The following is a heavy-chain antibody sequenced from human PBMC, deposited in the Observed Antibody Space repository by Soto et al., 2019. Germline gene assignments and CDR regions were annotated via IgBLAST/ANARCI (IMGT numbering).Heavy chain of an antibody. J-gene: IGHJ4*02. Sequence: SQTLSLTCAISGDSVSSNTAAWNWIRSSPSRGLAWLGRTYYRSNWRHDYAVSVKSRITVNPDTSKNHFSLQLNSVAPDDTAVYYCARGVAGTGFDLWGQGTLVTVSS. CDR1: GDSVSSNTAA. CDR3: ARGVAGTGFDL. D-gene: IGHD6-19*01. CDR2: TYYRSNWRH. V-gene: IGHV6-1*01.